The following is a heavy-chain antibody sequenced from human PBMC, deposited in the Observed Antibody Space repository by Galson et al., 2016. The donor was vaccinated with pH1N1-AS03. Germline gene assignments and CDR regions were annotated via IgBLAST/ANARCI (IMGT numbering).Heavy chain of an antibody. D-gene: IGHD6-13*01. CDR3: ARGPVSYSNYWFPPPDY. CDR1: GFTFSSYA. Sequence: SLRLSCAAAGFTFSSYAMYWIRQAPGKGLEYVSAICGNGVSTYYANSVKGRFTISRDNSKNTLYLQMGSLRAEDMAVYYCARGPVSYSNYWFPPPDYWGQGTLVTVSS. J-gene: IGHJ4*02. CDR2: ICGNGVST. V-gene: IGHV3-64*01.